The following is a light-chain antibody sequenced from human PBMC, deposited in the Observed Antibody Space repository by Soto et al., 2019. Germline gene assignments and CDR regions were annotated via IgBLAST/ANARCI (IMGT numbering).Light chain of an antibody. J-gene: IGKJ5*01. V-gene: IGKV3-15*01. CDR1: ESIGRN. CDR3: QPHCTGPPST. Sequence: VWTQSPGTLSLSPVKRATLSCRASESIGRNLAWYQQRPGQAPRLLIYGASTRAAGIPARFSGGGSGTEFTLATSSLQSVECAVPYYQPHCTGPPSTFGQGTRLEIK. CDR2: GAS.